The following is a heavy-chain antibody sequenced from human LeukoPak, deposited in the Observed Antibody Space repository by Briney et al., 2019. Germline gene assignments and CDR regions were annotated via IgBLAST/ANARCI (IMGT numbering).Heavy chain of an antibody. CDR3: VYYSIVSGCFDP. D-gene: IGHD5/OR15-5a*01. V-gene: IGHV4-59*01. CDR2: IYNTGST. CDR1: GGSISPYH. J-gene: IGHJ5*02. Sequence: SETLSLTCTVSGGSISPYHWSWVRQPPGKGLEWIGYIYNTGSTNYNPSLKSRATISVDTSKNQFSLNLTSVTAADTAVYYCVYYSIVSGCFDPWGQGTLVTVSS.